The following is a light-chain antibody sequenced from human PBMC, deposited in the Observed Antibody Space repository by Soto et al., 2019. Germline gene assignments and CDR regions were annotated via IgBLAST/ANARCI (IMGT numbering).Light chain of an antibody. CDR2: DIS. J-gene: IGKJ5*01. Sequence: VLKQSPVTLSLPPGERXTLPCRTIPSVPTGHLACFQQKPGHAPGLXIYDISSRAHGSPDRFSGSVSGTDFTRTITRREPEDFAVFYGQQYGSSEIIFGQGTRLEIK. CDR1: PSVPTGH. V-gene: IGKV3-20*01. CDR3: QQYGSSEII.